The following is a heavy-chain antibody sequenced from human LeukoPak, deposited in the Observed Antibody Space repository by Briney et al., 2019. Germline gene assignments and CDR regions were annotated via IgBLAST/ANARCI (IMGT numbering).Heavy chain of an antibody. Sequence: PGGSLRLSCAASEFIFSTYGMHWVRQAPGKGLEWVSVIGSDGSNEKYAESVKGRFTISRDNAKNTLNLQMSSLRAEDTAVYYCARDSPNYSKGAIDIWGQGTMVTVSS. V-gene: IGHV3-33*01. J-gene: IGHJ3*02. CDR1: EFIFSTYG. D-gene: IGHD1-7*01. CDR3: ARDSPNYSKGAIDI. CDR2: IGSDGSNE.